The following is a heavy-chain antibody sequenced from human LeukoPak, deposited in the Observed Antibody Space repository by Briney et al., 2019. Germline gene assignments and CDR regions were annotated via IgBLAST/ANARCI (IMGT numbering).Heavy chain of an antibody. D-gene: IGHD2-8*02. V-gene: IGHV4-59*12. CDR2: IYYSGDT. CDR1: GGSISSYY. J-gene: IGHJ2*01. CDR3: ARDPVVLAGYWYFDL. Sequence: SETLSLTCTVSGGSISSYYWTWIRQPPGKGLEWIAYIYYSGDTNYNPSLKSRVTISLDTSKNQFSLQLNSVTPEDTALYYCARDPVVLAGYWYFDLWGRGTLVTVSS.